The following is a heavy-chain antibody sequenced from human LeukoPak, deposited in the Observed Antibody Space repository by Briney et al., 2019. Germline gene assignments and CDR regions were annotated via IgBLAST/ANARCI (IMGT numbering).Heavy chain of an antibody. CDR1: GYSFTSFG. J-gene: IGHJ4*02. CDR2: ISAYNGNT. D-gene: IGHD3/OR15-3a*01. CDR3: VRDLWVDTSMIFFDF. V-gene: IGHV1-18*01. Sequence: ASVKVSCKASGYSFTSFGISWVRQAPGQGLEWMGWISAYNGNTRSAQEFQGRVTMTTDTSTSTAYMELRSLRFDDTAVFYCVRDLWVDTSMIFFDFWGQGTLVTVSS.